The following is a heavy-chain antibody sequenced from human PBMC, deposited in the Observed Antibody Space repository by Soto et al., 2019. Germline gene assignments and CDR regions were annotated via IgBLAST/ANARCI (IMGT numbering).Heavy chain of an antibody. V-gene: IGHV3-30-3*01. CDR2: ISYDGTYK. CDR3: TRDGAFRVALTSKGDFNE. J-gene: IGHJ4*02. D-gene: IGHD3-16*01. Sequence: QGELVESGGGVVQTGGSLRLSCAASGFTFSNYAMHWVRQAPDKGLEWVAVISYDGTYKYYADSVEGRFTVSRDNSKTTLCLPLTSLTLEATAMYYCTRDGAFRVALTSKGDFNEWGQGTLVSVSS. CDR1: GFTFSNYA.